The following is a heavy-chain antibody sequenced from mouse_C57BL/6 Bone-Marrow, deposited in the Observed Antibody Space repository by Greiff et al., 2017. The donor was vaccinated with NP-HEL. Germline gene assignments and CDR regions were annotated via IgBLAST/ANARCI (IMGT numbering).Heavy chain of an antibody. V-gene: IGHV1-81*01. Sequence: VQLQQSGAELARPGASVKLSCKASGYTFTSYGISWVKQRPGQGLEWIGELYPRSGNTYYNEKFKGKATLTADKSSSTAYMELRSLTSEDSAVSVYARNKAAMDYWGQGTTLTVSS. D-gene: IGHD1-1*02. CDR1: GYTFTSYG. CDR3: ARNKAAMDY. J-gene: IGHJ2*01. CDR2: LYPRSGNT.